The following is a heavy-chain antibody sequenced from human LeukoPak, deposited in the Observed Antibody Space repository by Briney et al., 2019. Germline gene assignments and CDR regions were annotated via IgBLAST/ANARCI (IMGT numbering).Heavy chain of an antibody. D-gene: IGHD3-3*01. CDR2: ISAYNGNT. J-gene: IGHJ6*03. CDR3: ARGITIFGVANYMDV. V-gene: IGHV1-18*01. Sequence: SVKVSCKASGCTFTSYGISWVRQAPGQGLEWMGWISAYNGNTNYAQKLQGRVTMTTDTSTSTAYMELRSLRSDDTAVYYCARGITIFGVANYMDVWGKGSTVTVSS. CDR1: GCTFTSYG.